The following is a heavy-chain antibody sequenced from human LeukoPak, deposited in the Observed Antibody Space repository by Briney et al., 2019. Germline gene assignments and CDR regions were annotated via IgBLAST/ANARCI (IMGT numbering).Heavy chain of an antibody. J-gene: IGHJ3*02. CDR1: GGTFSSYA. V-gene: IGHV1-69*05. CDR2: IIPIFGTA. CDR3: ARDRVHTVTSHDGAFDI. D-gene: IGHD4-17*01. Sequence: SVKVSCKASGGTFSSYAISWVRQAPGQGLEWMGRIIPIFGTANYAQKFQGRVTITTDESTSTAYMELSSLRSEDTAVYYCARDRVHTVTSHDGAFDIWGQGTMVTVSS.